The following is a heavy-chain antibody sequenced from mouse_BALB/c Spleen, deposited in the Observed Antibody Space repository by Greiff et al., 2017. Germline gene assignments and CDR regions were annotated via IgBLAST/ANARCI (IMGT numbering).Heavy chain of an antibody. J-gene: IGHJ4*01. V-gene: IGHV1-14*01. CDR3: ARSNYRYDGYYAMDY. Sequence: EVQLQQSGPELVKPGASVKMSCKASGYTFTSYVMHWVKQKPGQGLEWIGYINPYNDGTKYNEKFKGKATLTSDKSSSTAYMELSSLTSEDSAVYYCARSNYRYDGYYAMDYWGQGTSVTVSS. D-gene: IGHD2-14*01. CDR2: INPYNDGT. CDR1: GYTFTSYV.